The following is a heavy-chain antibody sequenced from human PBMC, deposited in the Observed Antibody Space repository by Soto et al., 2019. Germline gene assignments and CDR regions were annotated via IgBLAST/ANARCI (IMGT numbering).Heavy chain of an antibody. J-gene: IGHJ4*02. Sequence: QVQLVQSGAEVRKPGASVKVSCEASGYTFTSYDIYWVRQATGQGLEWMEWMNPNTGNSGYAQQFQGRVTMTSDTPISTAHMELSSLRSEDTAVYYCARRAETNGWNGFGADKYYFDFWGQGTLVTVSS. D-gene: IGHD1-1*01. CDR2: MNPNTGNS. CDR1: GYTFTSYD. V-gene: IGHV1-8*01. CDR3: ARRAETNGWNGFGADKYYFDF.